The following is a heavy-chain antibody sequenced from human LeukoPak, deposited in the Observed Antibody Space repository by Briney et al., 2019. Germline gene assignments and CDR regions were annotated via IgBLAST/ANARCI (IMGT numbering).Heavy chain of an antibody. V-gene: IGHV1-18*04. D-gene: IGHD6-19*01. CDR1: GYTFTSYG. CDR2: ISAYNGNT. Sequence: ASVKVSCKASGYTFTSYGTSWVRQAPGQGLEWMGWISAYNGNTNYAQKLQGRVTMTTDTSTSTAYMELRSLRSDDTAVYYCARVTELEYSSGRERAYDYWGQGTLVTVSS. J-gene: IGHJ4*02. CDR3: ARVTELEYSSGRERAYDY.